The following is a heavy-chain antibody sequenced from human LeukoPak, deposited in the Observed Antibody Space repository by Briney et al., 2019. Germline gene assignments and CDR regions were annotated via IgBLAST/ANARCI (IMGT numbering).Heavy chain of an antibody. V-gene: IGHV4-34*01. CDR1: GGSISSYY. D-gene: IGHD3-22*01. CDR2: INHSGST. CDR3: ARDRIIYYYDSSRTMGGDAFDI. J-gene: IGHJ3*02. Sequence: PSETLSLTCTVSGGSISSYYWSWIRQPPGKGLEWIGEINHSGSTNYNPSLKSRVTISVDTSKNQFSLKLSSVTAADTAVYYCARDRIIYYYDSSRTMGGDAFDIWGQGTMVTVSS.